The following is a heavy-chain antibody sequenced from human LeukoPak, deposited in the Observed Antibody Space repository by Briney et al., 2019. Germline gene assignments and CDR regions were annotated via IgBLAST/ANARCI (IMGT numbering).Heavy chain of an antibody. CDR2: TYSDGST. V-gene: IGHV3-53*01. D-gene: IGHD3-10*01. CDR3: AKDRAPYGSGGGEDYFDL. J-gene: IGHJ2*01. CDR1: GFSVSTNY. Sequence: GGSLRLSCAASGFSVSTNYMSWVRQAPGKGLEWVSTTYSDGSTYYADSVKGRFTISRDNSRNTLYLEMSSLRVEDSALYYCAKDRAPYGSGGGEDYFDLWGRGILVTVSS.